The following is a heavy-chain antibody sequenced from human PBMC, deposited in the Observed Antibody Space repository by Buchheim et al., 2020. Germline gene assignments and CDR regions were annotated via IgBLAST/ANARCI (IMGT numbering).Heavy chain of an antibody. Sequence: EVQLVESGGGLVKPGGSLRLSCAASGFTFSSYSMNWVRQAPGKGLEWVSSISSSSSYIYYADPVKGRFTISSDNAKNSPYLQMNSLRAEDTAVYYCARVEPSSGPDGMDVWGQGTT. CDR1: GFTFSSYS. J-gene: IGHJ6*02. V-gene: IGHV3-21*01. CDR2: ISSSSSYI. CDR3: ARVEPSSGPDGMDV. D-gene: IGHD1-1*01.